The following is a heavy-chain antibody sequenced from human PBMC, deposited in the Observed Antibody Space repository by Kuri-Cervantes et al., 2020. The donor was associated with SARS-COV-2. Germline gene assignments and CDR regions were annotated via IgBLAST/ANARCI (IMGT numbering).Heavy chain of an antibody. CDR3: ARGKKAYGMDV. Sequence: GGSLRLSCAASGFTFSSYEMNWVRQAPGKGLEWVSYISSSGSTIYYADSVKGRFTISRDNAKNSLYLQMNSLRAEDTALYHCARGKKAYGMDVWGQGTTVTVSS. J-gene: IGHJ6*02. CDR1: GFTFSSYE. CDR2: ISSSGSTI. V-gene: IGHV3-48*03.